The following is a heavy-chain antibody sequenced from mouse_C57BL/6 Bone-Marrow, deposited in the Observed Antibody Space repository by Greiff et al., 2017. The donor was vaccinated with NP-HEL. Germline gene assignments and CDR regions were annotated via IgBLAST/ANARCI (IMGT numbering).Heavy chain of an antibody. D-gene: IGHD4-1*01. CDR1: GYTFTSYG. V-gene: IGHV1-81*01. Sequence: VKLQESGAELARPGASVKLSCKASGYTFTSYGISWVKQRTGQGLAWIGEIYPRSGNTYYNEKFKGKATLTADKSSSTAYMELRSLTSEDSAVYFCARWDYPTTWFAYWGQGTLVTVSA. CDR2: IYPRSGNT. CDR3: ARWDYPTTWFAY. J-gene: IGHJ3*01.